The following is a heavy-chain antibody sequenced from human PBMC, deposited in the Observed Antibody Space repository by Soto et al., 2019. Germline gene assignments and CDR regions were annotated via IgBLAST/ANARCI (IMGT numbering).Heavy chain of an antibody. CDR2: IIPLFPTP. Sequence: QVPLVQSGAEVKKPGSSVTVSCKASGGTFGNSACSWVRPAPGPGLEWMGGIIPLFPTPDYAQEFQGRVTITADESTSTDYMELTSLRSEATAVYYWARNKDRLQFVGNYYYAMDVRGQGTTVTVSS. J-gene: IGHJ6*02. D-gene: IGHD5-12*01. CDR3: ARNKDRLQFVGNYYYAMDV. CDR1: GGTFGNSA. V-gene: IGHV1-69*12.